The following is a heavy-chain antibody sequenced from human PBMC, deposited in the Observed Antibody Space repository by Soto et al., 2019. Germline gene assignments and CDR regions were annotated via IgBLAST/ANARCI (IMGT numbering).Heavy chain of an antibody. CDR1: GGSISSYY. V-gene: IGHV4-59*01. CDR3: ARFTYGSGGGFDY. D-gene: IGHD3-10*01. J-gene: IGHJ4*02. Sequence: PSETLSLTCTVSGGSISSYYWSWIRQPPGKGLEWIGYIYYSGSTNYNPSLKSRVTISVDTSKNQFSLKLSSVTAADTAVYYCARFTYGSGGGFDYWGQGTLVTVSS. CDR2: IYYSGST.